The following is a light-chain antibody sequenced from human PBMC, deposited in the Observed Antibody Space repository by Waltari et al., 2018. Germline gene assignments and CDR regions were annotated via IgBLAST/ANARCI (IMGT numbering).Light chain of an antibody. CDR1: RGSLSSNY. CDR3: QSYDRSTVI. CDR2: EDN. J-gene: IGLJ2*01. Sequence: NFILTQPHSVSESPGKPITIYCTRSRGSLSSNYVQWYRQRPGSAPTPFINEDNQRASGVPYRFSGSIDYSSNSAFLTISTLKTEDEADYYCQSYDRSTVIFGGGTKLTVL. V-gene: IGLV6-57*03.